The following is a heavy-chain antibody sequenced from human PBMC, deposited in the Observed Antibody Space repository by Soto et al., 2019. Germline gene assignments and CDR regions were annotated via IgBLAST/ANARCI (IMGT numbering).Heavy chain of an antibody. V-gene: IGHV4-59*01. CDR2: IYYSGST. D-gene: IGHD2-15*01. CDR3: ARLYCNGGSCYSGFDP. J-gene: IGHJ5*02. Sequence: SETLSLTCTVSGGSISSYYWSWIRQPPGKGLEWIGYIYYSGSTNYNPSLKSRVTISVDTSKNQFSLKLSSVTAADTAVYYCARLYCNGGSCYSGFDPWGQGTLVTVSS. CDR1: GGSISSYY.